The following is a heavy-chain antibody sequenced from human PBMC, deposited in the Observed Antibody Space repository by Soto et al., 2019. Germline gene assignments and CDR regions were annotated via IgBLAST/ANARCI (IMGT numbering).Heavy chain of an antibody. V-gene: IGHV4-59*01. Sequence: SETLSLTCTVSGGSISSYYWSWIRQPPGKGLEWMGYIYYSGSTNYNPSLKSRVTISVDTSKNQFSLKLSSVTAADTAVYYCARDGGWLQSYYYYGMDVWGQGTTVTVSS. D-gene: IGHD6-19*01. CDR3: ARDGGWLQSYYYYGMDV. CDR2: IYYSGST. J-gene: IGHJ6*02. CDR1: GGSISSYY.